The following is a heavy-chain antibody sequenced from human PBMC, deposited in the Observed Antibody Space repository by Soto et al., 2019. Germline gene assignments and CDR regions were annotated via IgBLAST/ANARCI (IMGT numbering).Heavy chain of an antibody. Sequence: GGSLRLSCAASGFTFSSYSMNWVRQAPGKGLEWVSSISSSSSYIYYADSVKGRFTISRDNAKNSLYLQMNSLRAEDTAVYYCARYYFWRYVVPGELPRFWAQGTLV. CDR3: ARYYFWRYVVPGELPRF. CDR2: ISSSSSYI. D-gene: IGHD3-3*01. J-gene: IGHJ1*01. CDR1: GFTFSSYS. V-gene: IGHV3-21*01.